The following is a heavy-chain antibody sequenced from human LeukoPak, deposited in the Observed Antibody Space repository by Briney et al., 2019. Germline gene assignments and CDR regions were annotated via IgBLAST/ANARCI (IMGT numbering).Heavy chain of an antibody. CDR1: GGSISSYY. D-gene: IGHD5-24*01. Sequence: PSETLSLTCTVSGGSISSYYWSWIRQPPGKGLEWIGYIYYSGSTNYNPSLKSRVTISVDTSKNQFSLKLSSVTAADTAVYYCARLGGYNLSRNAFDIWGRGTLVTASS. V-gene: IGHV4-59*08. CDR2: IYYSGST. J-gene: IGHJ3*02. CDR3: ARLGGYNLSRNAFDI.